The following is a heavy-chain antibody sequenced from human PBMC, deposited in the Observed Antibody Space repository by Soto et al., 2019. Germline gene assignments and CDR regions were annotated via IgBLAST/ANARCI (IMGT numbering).Heavy chain of an antibody. J-gene: IGHJ4*02. Sequence: SETLSLTCTVSGGSISSYYWSWIRQPPGKGLEWIGYIYYSGSTDYDPSLKSRVTISVDTSKNQFSLKLSSVTAADTAVYYCARLYDSSGYYFPALDYWGQGTLVTVSS. CDR1: GGSISSYY. CDR2: IYYSGST. CDR3: ARLYDSSGYYFPALDY. V-gene: IGHV4-59*01. D-gene: IGHD3-22*01.